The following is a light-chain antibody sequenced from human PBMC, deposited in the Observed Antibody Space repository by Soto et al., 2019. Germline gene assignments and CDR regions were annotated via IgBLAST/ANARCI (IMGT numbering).Light chain of an antibody. CDR3: TLYAGRQKLI. CDR2: EVN. V-gene: IGLV2-8*01. J-gene: IGLJ2*01. CDR1: SSDLGDYDY. Sequence: QSVLTQPPSASGSPGQLVTISCTGTSSDLGDYDYVSWYQQHPGKAPKLMIYEVNKRPSGVPDRFSGSKSGNTASLTVTGFQVEDEADCYCTLYAGRQKLIFGGRTTGTVL.